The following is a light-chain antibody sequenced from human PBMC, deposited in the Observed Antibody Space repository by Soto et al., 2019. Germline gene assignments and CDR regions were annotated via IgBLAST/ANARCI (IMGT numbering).Light chain of an antibody. CDR2: GAS. CDR1: QGVSRK. V-gene: IGKV3-15*01. Sequence: DIVMTQYPATLSLAPGESVTFSCRASQGVSRKLAWYQHKPGQAPRLLISGASNGATGIPARFSGSGSGTEFTLTISSPQSEDCAVYYCQQYHNWPSWTFGQGTKVDI. CDR3: QQYHNWPSWT. J-gene: IGKJ1*01.